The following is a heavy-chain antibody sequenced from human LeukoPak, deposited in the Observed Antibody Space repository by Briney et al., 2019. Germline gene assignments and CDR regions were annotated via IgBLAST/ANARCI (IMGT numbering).Heavy chain of an antibody. CDR2: IYPGDSVT. CDR3: ARRGASSEYFQH. CDR1: GYSFTSYW. J-gene: IGHJ1*01. V-gene: IGHV5-51*01. Sequence: GESLKISCKGSGYSFTSYWIGWVRQMPGKGLEWMGIIYPGDSVTRYSPSFEGQVNISANKSISTAYLQWSSLKASDTAIYYCARRGASSEYFQHWGQGTLVTVSS. D-gene: IGHD1-26*01.